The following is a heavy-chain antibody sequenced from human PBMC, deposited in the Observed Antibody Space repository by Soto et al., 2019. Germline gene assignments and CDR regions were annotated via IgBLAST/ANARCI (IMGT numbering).Heavy chain of an antibody. CDR1: GFTVSSHY. CDR3: AGGSYRRGGMDV. CDR2: INGGGTT. Sequence: EVQLVESGGGLRQPGGSLRLSCAASGFTVSSHYMSWVRQAPGKGLEWVSVINGGGTTDYADSVKGRFTISRDNSKNTMQLQRDSVSAEDTPVSYGAGGSYRRGGMDVWGQGTTVTVSS. V-gene: IGHV3-53*01. J-gene: IGHJ6*02.